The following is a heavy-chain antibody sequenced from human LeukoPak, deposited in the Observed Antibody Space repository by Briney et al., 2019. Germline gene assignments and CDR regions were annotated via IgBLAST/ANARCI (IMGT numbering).Heavy chain of an antibody. CDR3: ARDVSGVGFLEWLLSHYMDV. J-gene: IGHJ6*03. V-gene: IGHV3-23*01. CDR2: ISGSGGST. D-gene: IGHD3-3*01. CDR1: GFTFSSYA. Sequence: PGGSLRLSCAASGFTFSSYAMSWVRQAPGKGLEWVSAISGSGGSTYYADSVKGRFTISRDSSKNTLYLQMNSLRAEDTAVYYCARDVSGVGFLEWLLSHYMDVWGKGTTVTVSS.